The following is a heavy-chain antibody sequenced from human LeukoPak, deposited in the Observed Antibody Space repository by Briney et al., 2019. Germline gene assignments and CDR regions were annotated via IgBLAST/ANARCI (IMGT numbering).Heavy chain of an antibody. Sequence: SETLSLTCSVFGGSTSSGSYYWGWIRQPPGKGLEWIGSIYHSGSTYYNPSLKSRVTISVDTSKNQFSLKLTSVTAADTAVYYCGRHIWFGESSDYWGQGTLVTVSS. V-gene: IGHV4-39*01. D-gene: IGHD3-10*01. CDR1: GGSTSSGSYY. CDR2: IYHSGST. J-gene: IGHJ4*02. CDR3: GRHIWFGESSDY.